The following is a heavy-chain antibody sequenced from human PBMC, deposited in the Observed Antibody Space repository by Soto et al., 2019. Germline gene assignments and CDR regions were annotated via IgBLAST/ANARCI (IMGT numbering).Heavy chain of an antibody. J-gene: IGHJ5*02. D-gene: IGHD6-19*01. CDR3: ARGRIAVAAYNLFDP. V-gene: IGHV1-18*01. Sequence: ASVKVSCKASGYTFTSYGISWVRQAPGQGLEWMGWISAYNGNTNYAQKLQGRVTMTTDTSTSTAYMELRSLRSDDTAVYYCARGRIAVAAYNLFDPWGQGTLVTVSS. CDR1: GYTFTSYG. CDR2: ISAYNGNT.